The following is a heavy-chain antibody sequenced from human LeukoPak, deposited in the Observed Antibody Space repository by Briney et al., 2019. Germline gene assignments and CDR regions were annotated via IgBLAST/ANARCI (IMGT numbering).Heavy chain of an antibody. Sequence: SETLSLTCTVSDGSINSFYWSWIRQPPGKGLEWIGYIYYSGSTNYNPSLKSRVTISVDTSKNQFSLKLSSVTAADTAVYYCARLSGYGGYYFDYWGQGTLVTVSS. V-gene: IGHV4-59*01. CDR3: ARLSGYGGYYFDY. CDR2: IYYSGST. J-gene: IGHJ4*02. D-gene: IGHD3-22*01. CDR1: DGSINSFY.